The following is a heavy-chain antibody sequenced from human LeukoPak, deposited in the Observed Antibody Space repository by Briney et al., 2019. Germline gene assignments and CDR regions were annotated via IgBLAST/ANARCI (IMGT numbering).Heavy chain of an antibody. J-gene: IGHJ6*04. CDR1: GGTFSGYA. D-gene: IGHD5-18*01. Sequence: SVKVSCKASGGTFSGYAISWVRQAPGQGLEWMGGIIPIFGTANYAQKFQGRVTITADKSTSTAYMELSSLRSEDTAVYYCARDRFGYSYGNDDYYYGMDVWGKGTTVTVSS. CDR3: ARDRFGYSYGNDDYYYGMDV. CDR2: IIPIFGTA. V-gene: IGHV1-69*06.